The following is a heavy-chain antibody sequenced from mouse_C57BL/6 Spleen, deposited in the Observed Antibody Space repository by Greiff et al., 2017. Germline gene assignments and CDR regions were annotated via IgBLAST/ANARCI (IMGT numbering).Heavy chain of an antibody. CDR1: GFSLTSYG. J-gene: IGHJ3*01. CDR2: IWRGGST. CDR3: AKKDPTGSSLGGFAY. Sequence: QVQLKQSGPGLVQPSQSLSITCTVSGFSLTSYGVHWVRQSPGKGLEWLGVIWRGGSTDYNAAFMSRLSITKDNSKSQVFFKMNSLQADDTAIYYCAKKDPTGSSLGGFAYWGQGTLVTVSA. V-gene: IGHV2-5*01. D-gene: IGHD1-1*01.